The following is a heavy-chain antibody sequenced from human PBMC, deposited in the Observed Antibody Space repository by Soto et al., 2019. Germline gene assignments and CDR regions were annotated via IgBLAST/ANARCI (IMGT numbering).Heavy chain of an antibody. V-gene: IGHV1-69*13. CDR2: IIPIFGTA. CDR1: GGTFSSYA. Sequence: SLKVYCKASGGTFSSYAISWVRQAPGQGLEWMGGIIPIFGTANYAQKFQGRVTITADESTSTAYMELSSLRSEDTAVYYCARVRFIKVAAGNPFDYWGQGTLVTVSS. J-gene: IGHJ4*02. D-gene: IGHD6-13*01. CDR3: ARVRFIKVAAGNPFDY.